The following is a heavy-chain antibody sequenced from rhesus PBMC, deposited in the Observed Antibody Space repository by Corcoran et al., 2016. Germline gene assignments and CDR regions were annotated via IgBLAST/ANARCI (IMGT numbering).Heavy chain of an antibody. CDR3: AREKWVQFDFDY. CDR2: IYWNESK. Sequence: QVTLKESGPALVKPTQTLTLTCTFSGFSISTTGIGVGWIRQPPGKAREWLASIYWNESKYYSTSLKSRLTISTVTSKNQVVLTRTNMDPVDTATFYCAREKWVQFDFDYWGQGVLVTVSS. D-gene: IGHD5-24*01. V-gene: IGHV2-95*01. CDR1: GFSISTTGIG. J-gene: IGHJ4*01.